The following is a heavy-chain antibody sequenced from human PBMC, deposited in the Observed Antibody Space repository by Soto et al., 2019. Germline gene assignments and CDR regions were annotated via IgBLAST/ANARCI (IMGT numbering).Heavy chain of an antibody. V-gene: IGHV4-59*01. J-gene: IGHJ4*02. Sequence: KPSETLSLTCTVSGGSISTYDWSWIRQSPGKGLEWIGCIYYSGSTNYNPSLKSRVTISVDTSKNQFSLKLSSVTAADTAVYYCARVVAATSHYFDYWGQGALVTVSS. CDR3: ARVVAATSHYFDY. CDR2: IYYSGST. CDR1: GGSISTYD. D-gene: IGHD2-15*01.